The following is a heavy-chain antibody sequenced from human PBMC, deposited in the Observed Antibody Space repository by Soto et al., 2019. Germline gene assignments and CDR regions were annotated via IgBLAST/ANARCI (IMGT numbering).Heavy chain of an antibody. CDR2: IGTAGDT. Sequence: EVQLVESGGGLVQPGGSLRLSCAASGFTFSSYDMQWVRQATGKGLEWVSAIGTAGDTYYPGSVKGRFTISRENAKNSLYLQMNSLRAGDTAVYYCARAGGWPYFDYWGQGTLVTVSS. CDR1: GFTFSSYD. J-gene: IGHJ4*02. D-gene: IGHD6-19*01. CDR3: ARAGGWPYFDY. V-gene: IGHV3-13*04.